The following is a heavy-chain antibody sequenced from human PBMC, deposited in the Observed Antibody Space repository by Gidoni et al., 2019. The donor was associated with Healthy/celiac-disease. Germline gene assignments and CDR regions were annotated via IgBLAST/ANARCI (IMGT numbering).Heavy chain of an antibody. J-gene: IGHJ4*02. CDR3: AKGALKYYFDY. CDR2: ISWNSGSI. V-gene: IGHV3-9*01. CDR1: GFTFDDYA. Sequence: EVQLVESGGGLVQPGRSLRLSCAASGFTFDDYAMHWVRQAPGKGLEGVSGISWNSGSIGYADSVKGRFTISRDNAKNSLYLQMNSLRAEDTALYYCAKGALKYYFDYWGQGTLVTVSS.